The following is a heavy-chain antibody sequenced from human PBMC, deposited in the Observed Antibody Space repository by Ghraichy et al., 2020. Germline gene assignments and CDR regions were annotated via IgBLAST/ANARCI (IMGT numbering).Heavy chain of an antibody. CDR1: GGSFSGYY. Sequence: SETLSLTCAVYGGSFSGYYWSWIRQPPGKGLEWIGEINHSGSTNYNPSLKSRVTISVDTSKNQFSLKLSSVTAADTAVYYCARYDIVYYYYMDVWGKGTTVTVSS. V-gene: IGHV4-34*01. D-gene: IGHD3-9*01. CDR2: INHSGST. CDR3: ARYDIVYYYYMDV. J-gene: IGHJ6*03.